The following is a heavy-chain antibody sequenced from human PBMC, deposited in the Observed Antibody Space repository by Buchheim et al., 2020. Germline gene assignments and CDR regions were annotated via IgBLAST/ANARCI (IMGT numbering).Heavy chain of an antibody. CDR3: ARDLPYYDFWSGYYTAPRWYYYGMDV. Sequence: QVQLVQSGAEVKKPGASVKVSCKASGYTFTSYYMHWVRQAPGQGLEWMGIINPSGGSTSYAQKFQGRVTMTRDTSTSTVYMELSSLRSEDTAVYYCARDLPYYDFWSGYYTAPRWYYYGMDVWGQGTT. V-gene: IGHV1-46*01. J-gene: IGHJ6*02. CDR2: INPSGGST. CDR1: GYTFTSYY. D-gene: IGHD3-3*01.